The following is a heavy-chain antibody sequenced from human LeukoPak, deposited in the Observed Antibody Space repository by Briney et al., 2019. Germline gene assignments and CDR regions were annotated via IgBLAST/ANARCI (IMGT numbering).Heavy chain of an antibody. V-gene: IGHV1-18*01. CDR1: GYMFTSFG. D-gene: IGHD4-17*01. CDR2: ISAYNGDT. CDR3: ARDYGDYFDP. Sequence: ASVKVSCKASGYMFTSFGISWVRRAPGQGLEWMGWISAYNGDTKYAQKFQGRVTMTTDTSTSTAYMELRSLRSDDTAVYYCARDYGDYFDPWGRGTLVTVSS. J-gene: IGHJ5*02.